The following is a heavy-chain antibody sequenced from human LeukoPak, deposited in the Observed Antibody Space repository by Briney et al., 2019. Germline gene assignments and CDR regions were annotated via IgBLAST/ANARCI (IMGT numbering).Heavy chain of an antibody. V-gene: IGHV4-34*01. Sequence: SETLSLTCAVYGGSFSGYYWSWIRQPPGKGLEWIGEINHSGSTNYNPSLKSRVTISVDTSKNQFSLKLSSVTAADTAVYYCARGIVIVVTYHDAFDIWGQGTMVTVSS. D-gene: IGHD2-15*01. CDR3: ARGIVIVVTYHDAFDI. J-gene: IGHJ3*02. CDR2: INHSGST. CDR1: GGSFSGYY.